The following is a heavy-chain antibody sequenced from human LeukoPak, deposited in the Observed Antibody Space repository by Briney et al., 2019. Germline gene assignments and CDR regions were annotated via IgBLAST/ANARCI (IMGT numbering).Heavy chain of an antibody. CDR1: GYTFSGYY. CDR3: ARVRAVAGHYFDY. V-gene: IGHV1-2*02. J-gene: IGHJ4*02. CDR2: INPNSGGT. Sequence: GASVKVSCKASGYTFSGYYMNWVRQAPGQGLEWMGWINPNSGGTNSAVKFQGRVTMTRDTSISTAYMELSRLRFDDTAVYYCARVRAVAGHYFDYWGQGTLVTVSS. D-gene: IGHD6-19*01.